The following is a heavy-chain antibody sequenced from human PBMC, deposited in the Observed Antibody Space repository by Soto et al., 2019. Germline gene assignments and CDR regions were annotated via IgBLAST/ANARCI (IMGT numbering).Heavy chain of an antibody. CDR3: AKARGSRTPAPGSY. V-gene: IGHV3-23*01. CDR2: IGGSGDST. D-gene: IGHD2-2*01. J-gene: IGHJ4*02. CDR1: GFTFSSYA. Sequence: EVQLLESGGDQVQPGGSLRLSCAASGFTFSSYAMSWVRQAPGKGLEWVSAIGGSGDSTYYADSVKGRFTISRDNSKNTLYLQMNSLRAGDTAVYYCAKARGSRTPAPGSYWGQGTLVTVSS.